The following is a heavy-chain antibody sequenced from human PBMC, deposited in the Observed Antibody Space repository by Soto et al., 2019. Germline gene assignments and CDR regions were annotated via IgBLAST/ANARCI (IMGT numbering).Heavy chain of an antibody. CDR1: GGTFSSYA. Sequence: SVKVSCKASGGTFSSYAISWVRQAPGQGLERMGGIIPIFGTANYAQKFQGRVTITADESTSTAYTELSSLRSEDTAVYYCARDEGITGTSHYYGMDVWGQGTTVTVSS. CDR3: ARDEGITGTSHYYGMDV. CDR2: IIPIFGTA. V-gene: IGHV1-69*13. D-gene: IGHD1-20*01. J-gene: IGHJ6*02.